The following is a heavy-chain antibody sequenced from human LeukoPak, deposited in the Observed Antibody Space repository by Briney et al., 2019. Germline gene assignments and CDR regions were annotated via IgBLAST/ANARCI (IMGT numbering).Heavy chain of an antibody. V-gene: IGHV4-61*02. CDR3: ARVPRSQCYDSSVPEARGFDL. J-gene: IGHJ2*01. D-gene: IGHD3-22*01. CDR1: GGSISSGSYY. Sequence: KSSETLSLTCTVSGGSISSGSYYWSWIRQPAGKGLEWIGRVYTSGSTNYNPSLKSRVTMSLDTPKNQLSLKLSSVTAADTAVYYCARVPRSQCYDSSVPEARGFDLWGRGTLVTVSS. CDR2: VYTSGST.